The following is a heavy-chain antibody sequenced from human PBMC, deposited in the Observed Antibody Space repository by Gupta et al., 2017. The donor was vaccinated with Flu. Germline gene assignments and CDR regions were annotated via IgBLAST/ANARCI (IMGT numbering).Heavy chain of an antibody. J-gene: IGHJ4*02. CDR1: GGAISSYY. CDR2: IYNSEST. V-gene: IGHV4-59*01. D-gene: IGHD3-3*01. CDR3: ARGFFLFFEN. Sequence: QVHLQESGPGLVRPSETVSLTCNISGGAISSYYWSWIRQPPGKGLEWIGYIYNSESTNYNPSLKSRVTISVDSSKNQFSLNLRSVTAADTAVYYCARGFFLFFENWGPGALVAVSS.